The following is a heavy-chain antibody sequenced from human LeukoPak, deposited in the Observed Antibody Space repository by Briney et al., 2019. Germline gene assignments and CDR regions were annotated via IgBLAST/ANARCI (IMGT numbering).Heavy chain of an antibody. CDR2: IYTSGST. J-gene: IGHJ5*01. CDR1: GGSISSYF. CDR3: ATDGMVRGPDAWFDS. V-gene: IGHV4-4*07. D-gene: IGHD3-10*01. Sequence: SETLSLTCTVSGGSISSYFWSWIRQPAGKGLEWIGRIYTSGSTNYNPSLKSRVTMSVDTSKNQFSLKLSSVTAADTAVYYCATDGMVRGPDAWFDSWGQGTLVTVSS.